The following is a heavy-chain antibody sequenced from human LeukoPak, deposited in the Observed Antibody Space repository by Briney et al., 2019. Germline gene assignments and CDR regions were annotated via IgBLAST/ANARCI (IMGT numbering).Heavy chain of an antibody. CDR3: ASSMTDHYDSSGISFDY. J-gene: IGHJ4*02. D-gene: IGHD3-22*01. Sequence: GASVKVSCKASGGTFSSRAISWVRQAPGQGLEWMGRIIPMFGTANYAQKFQGRVTISTDESTSTAYMEVSSLRSEDTAVYYCASSMTDHYDSSGISFDYWGQGTLVTVSS. V-gene: IGHV1-69*05. CDR2: IIPMFGTA. CDR1: GGTFSSRA.